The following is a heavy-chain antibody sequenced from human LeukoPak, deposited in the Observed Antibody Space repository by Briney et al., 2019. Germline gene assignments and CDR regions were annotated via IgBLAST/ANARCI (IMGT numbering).Heavy chain of an antibody. Sequence: AGGCLRLSCATYGLTVRTSCMRWVRQAPGKGLGWVSTSCGGGESTYSADSVKGRFTISRDNSKHTLYLQIDSLRAEDTAVYYCAKVLSGSQDSWGQGTLVTVSP. D-gene: IGHD1-26*01. J-gene: IGHJ4*02. CDR3: AKVLSGSQDS. CDR2: SCGGGEST. V-gene: IGHV3-23*01. CDR1: GLTVRTSC.